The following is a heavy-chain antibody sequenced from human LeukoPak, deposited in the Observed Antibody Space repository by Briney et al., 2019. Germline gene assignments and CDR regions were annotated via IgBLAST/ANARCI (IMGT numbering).Heavy chain of an antibody. J-gene: IGHJ3*02. CDR3: AKQNEGGRRWRDAFDI. CDR1: GFTFDDYA. D-gene: IGHD1-1*01. CDR2: ISWDGGST. Sequence: GGSLRLSCAASGFTFDDYAMHWVRQAPGKGLDWVSLISWDGGSTYYADSVKGRFTISRDNSKNSLYLQMNSLRAEDTALYYCAKQNEGGRRWRDAFDIWGQGTMVTVSS. V-gene: IGHV3-43D*04.